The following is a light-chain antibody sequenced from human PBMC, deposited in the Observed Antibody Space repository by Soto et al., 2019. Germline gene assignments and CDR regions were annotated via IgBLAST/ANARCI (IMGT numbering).Light chain of an antibody. CDR3: SSYTSSSTYV. Sequence: QSALTQPASVSGSPGQSITISCTGTSSDVGAYNYVSWYQHQPGKAPKLMIYEVSNRPSGVSNRFSGSKSGNTASLTISGLQAEDEADYYCSSYTSSSTYVFGTGTKLTVL. J-gene: IGLJ1*01. V-gene: IGLV2-14*01. CDR2: EVS. CDR1: SSDVGAYNY.